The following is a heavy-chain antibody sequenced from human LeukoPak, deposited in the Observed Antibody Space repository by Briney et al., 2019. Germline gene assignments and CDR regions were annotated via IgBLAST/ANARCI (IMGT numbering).Heavy chain of an antibody. J-gene: IGHJ6*02. D-gene: IGHD3-9*01. CDR3: ARGPRIPYYDILTGDHYYYGMDV. Sequence: ASVKVSCKASGYTFTSYYMHWVRQAPGQGLEWMGIINPSGGSTSYAQKFQGRVTMTRDTSTSTVYMELSSLRSEDTAVYYCARGPRIPYYDILTGDHYYYGMDVWGQGTTVTVSS. V-gene: IGHV1-46*01. CDR2: INPSGGST. CDR1: GYTFTSYY.